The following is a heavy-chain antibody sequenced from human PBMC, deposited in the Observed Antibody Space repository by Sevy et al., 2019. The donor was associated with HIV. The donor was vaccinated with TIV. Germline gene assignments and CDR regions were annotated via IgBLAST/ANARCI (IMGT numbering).Heavy chain of an antibody. CDR1: GGSISSYY. D-gene: IGHD2-15*01. Sequence: SETLSLTCTVSGGSISSYYWSWIRQPPGKGLEWIGYIYYSGSTNYNPSLKSRVTISVDTSKNQFSLQLSSVTAADTAVYYGARADIVVVVAAPRASWFDPWGQGTLVTVSS. J-gene: IGHJ5*02. V-gene: IGHV4-59*01. CDR3: ARADIVVVVAAPRASWFDP. CDR2: IYYSGST.